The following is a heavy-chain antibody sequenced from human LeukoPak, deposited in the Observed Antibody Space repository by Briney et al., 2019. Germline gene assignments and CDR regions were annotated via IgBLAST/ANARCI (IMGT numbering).Heavy chain of an antibody. V-gene: IGHV1-24*01. J-gene: IGHJ4*02. CDR1: GSTLTELS. CDR3: ATKLRYFDWPPAVD. CDR2: FDPEDGET. Sequence: ASVKVSCTVSGSTLTELSTHGVRQAPGNGLEWMGGFDPEDGETIYAQKFQGRVTMTEDTSTDTAYMELSSLRSEDTAVYYCATKLRYFDWPPAVDWGQGTLVTVSS. D-gene: IGHD3-9*01.